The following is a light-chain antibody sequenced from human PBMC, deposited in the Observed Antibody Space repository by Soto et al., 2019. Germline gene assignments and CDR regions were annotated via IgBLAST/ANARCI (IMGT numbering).Light chain of an antibody. CDR2: AAS. CDR3: QQYRTSPPCT. Sequence: EIVLTHSVCALSVSLGGRRTLCCRAGQSVSSSYLALYQQKPGQAPRLXIYAASRRAPGIPDRFSASGSGTDFTLTISRLEPEDLAAYFCQQYRTSPPCTFGQGTKVDIK. CDR1: QSVSSSY. V-gene: IGKV3-20*01. J-gene: IGKJ1*01.